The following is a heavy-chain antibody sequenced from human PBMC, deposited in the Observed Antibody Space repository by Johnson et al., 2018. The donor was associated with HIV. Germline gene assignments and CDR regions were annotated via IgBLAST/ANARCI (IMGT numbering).Heavy chain of an antibody. J-gene: IGHJ3*02. CDR1: GFTFSSYG. Sequence: QVQLVESGGGVVQPGRSLRLSCAASGFTFSSYGMHWVRQAPGKGLEWVAVISYDGSNKYYADSVKGRFTISRDNSKNTLYLQMNSLRAEDTAVYYCALILPERDAFDIWGQGTMVTVSS. D-gene: IGHD3-9*01. V-gene: IGHV3-30*03. CDR2: ISYDGSNK. CDR3: ALILPERDAFDI.